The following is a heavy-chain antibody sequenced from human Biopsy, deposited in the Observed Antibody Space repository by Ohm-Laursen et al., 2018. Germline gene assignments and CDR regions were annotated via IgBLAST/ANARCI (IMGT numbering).Heavy chain of an antibody. D-gene: IGHD2-2*01. CDR3: ARFIVPSLHCSNGVCPIRWFDP. V-gene: IGHV4-34*01. CDR2: VHHDGRA. CDR1: GGTYGGYY. J-gene: IGHJ5*02. Sequence: SDTLSLTCAVYGGTYGGYYWSWIRQPPGKGLEWIGEVHHDGRANYNPSLKSRVTISGDMSKKQFSLKLSGVTAADTAVYYCARFIVPSLHCSNGVCPIRWFDPWGQGTLVTVFS.